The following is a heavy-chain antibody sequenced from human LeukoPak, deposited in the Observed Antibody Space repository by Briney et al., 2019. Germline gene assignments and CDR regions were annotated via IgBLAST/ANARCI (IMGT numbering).Heavy chain of an antibody. D-gene: IGHD6-19*01. Sequence: PGGALRLSCAASGFTFISYGMHWVRQAPGKGLEWVAFIRYDGSNKYYADSVKGRFTISRDNSKNTLYLQMNSLRAEDTAVYYCAKDRAVAGPQAFDYWGQGTLVTVSS. CDR1: GFTFISYG. V-gene: IGHV3-30*02. CDR3: AKDRAVAGPQAFDY. J-gene: IGHJ4*02. CDR2: IRYDGSNK.